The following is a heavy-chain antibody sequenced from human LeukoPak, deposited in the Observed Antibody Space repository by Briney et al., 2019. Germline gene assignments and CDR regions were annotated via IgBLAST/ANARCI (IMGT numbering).Heavy chain of an antibody. V-gene: IGHV1-2*02. D-gene: IGHD3-3*01. CDR2: INPNSGGT. CDR3: ARGPDDFWSGYSPSY. J-gene: IGHJ4*02. Sequence: ASVKVSCKASGYTFSGYYIHWVRQAPGQGLEWMGWINPNSGGTNYAQKFQGRVTMTRDTSISTAYMELSRLRSDDTAVYYCARGPDDFWSGYSPSYWGQGTLVTVSS. CDR1: GYTFSGYY.